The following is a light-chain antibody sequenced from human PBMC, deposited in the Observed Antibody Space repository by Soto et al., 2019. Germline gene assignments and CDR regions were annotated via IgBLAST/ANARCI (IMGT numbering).Light chain of an antibody. CDR2: DAS. J-gene: IGKJ5*01. CDR1: QSVFTY. CDR3: QQCCTWPLT. Sequence: EIVLTQSPATLSLSPGERATLSCRASQSVFTYLAWFQQKPGQAPRLLISDASKRATGIAARFSGSGSGTDFTLTISSLAPEDFAVYYCQQCCTWPLTFGQGTRLEIK. V-gene: IGKV3-11*01.